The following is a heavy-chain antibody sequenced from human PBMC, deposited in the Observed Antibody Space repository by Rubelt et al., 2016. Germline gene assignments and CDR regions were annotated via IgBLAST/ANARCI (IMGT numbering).Heavy chain of an antibody. CDR1: AGSISSTYYY. V-gene: IGHV4-39*01. D-gene: IGHD3-22*01. CDR2: IYYSGRT. J-gene: IGHJ4*02. CDR3: ARHIRDGTSGYYYGH. Sequence: QLQLQESGPGLVKPSETLSLTCTVSAGSISSTYYYWGWIRQPPGKGLDWIGSIYYSGRTYYNPSLKSRVTISIDTSKTQFALKLSAVTAGDTAVYFCARHIRDGTSGYYYGHWGQGTLVTVSA.